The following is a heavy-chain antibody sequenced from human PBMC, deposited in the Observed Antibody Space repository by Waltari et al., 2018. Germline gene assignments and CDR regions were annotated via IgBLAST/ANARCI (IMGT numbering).Heavy chain of an antibody. D-gene: IGHD3-3*01. Sequence: QVQLVESGGGVVQPGTSLRLSCAASGFTFSSYTMHWVRQAPGKGLDWVEVISYDGSNKYYADSVKGRFTVSRDNSKNTLDLQMDSLRPEDTALYYCARTYESGSYYYYMDVWGRGTTVAISS. V-gene: IGHV3-30*04. CDR1: GFTFSSYT. CDR2: ISYDGSNK. J-gene: IGHJ6*03. CDR3: ARTYESGSYYYYMDV.